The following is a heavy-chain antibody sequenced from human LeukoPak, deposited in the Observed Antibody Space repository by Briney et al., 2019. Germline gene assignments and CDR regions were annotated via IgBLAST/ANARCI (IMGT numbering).Heavy chain of an antibody. D-gene: IGHD3-9*01. CDR1: GFTFSSYA. Sequence: GGSLRLSCAASGFTFSSYAMHWVRQAPGKGLEWVAVTSYDGSNKYYADSVKGRFTISRDNSKNTLYLQMNSLRAEDTAVYYCARDGIVGYYDILTGYYNVGYFDYWGQGTLVTVSS. J-gene: IGHJ4*02. V-gene: IGHV3-30*04. CDR2: TSYDGSNK. CDR3: ARDGIVGYYDILTGYYNVGYFDY.